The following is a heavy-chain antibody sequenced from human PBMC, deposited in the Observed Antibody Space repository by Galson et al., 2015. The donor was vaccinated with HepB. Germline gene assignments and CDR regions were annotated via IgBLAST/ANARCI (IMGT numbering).Heavy chain of an antibody. V-gene: IGHV5-51*01. CDR3: ARRQIYGSGFYGIDV. CDR2: VYPGASDT. CDR1: GYRFSTYW. D-gene: IGHD3-22*01. J-gene: IGHJ6*02. Sequence: QSGAEVTKPGESLKISCKGSGYRFSTYWIGWVRQLPGRGLEWMGSVYPGASDTRYSPSFQGQVTISADKSINTAYLQWSSLEASDTAMYYCARRQIYGSGFYGIDVWGQGTTVTVSS.